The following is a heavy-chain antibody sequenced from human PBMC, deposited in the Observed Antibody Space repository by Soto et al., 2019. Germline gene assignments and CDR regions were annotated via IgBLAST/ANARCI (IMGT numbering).Heavy chain of an antibody. Sequence: PGWSLRLSCAASSDTFRGYAMSWVRQAAGKGLEWVSGICADGESTLYGDSVKGRFTISRDNSNNPLCLQIKRVRSEETAVYYCARAHRLVVVVAATDNWFVPWGQGALV. V-gene: IGHV3-23*01. CDR2: ICADGEST. CDR1: SDTFRGYA. J-gene: IGHJ5*02. D-gene: IGHD2-15*01. CDR3: ARAHRLVVVVAATDNWFVP.